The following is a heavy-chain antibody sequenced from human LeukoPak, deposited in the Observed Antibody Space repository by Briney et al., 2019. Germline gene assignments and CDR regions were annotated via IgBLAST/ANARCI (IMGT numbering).Heavy chain of an antibody. Sequence: ASVKVSCKASGYTFTGSYMHWVRQPPGQGLEWMRWINPNNGGTIYAQKFQGRVTMTGDTSMSTAYMELSSLRSDDTAVYYCASRGGTYPKYYYMDVWGKGTTVTVSS. CDR1: GYTFTGSY. V-gene: IGHV1-2*02. CDR2: INPNNGGT. J-gene: IGHJ6*03. CDR3: ASRGGTYPKYYYMDV.